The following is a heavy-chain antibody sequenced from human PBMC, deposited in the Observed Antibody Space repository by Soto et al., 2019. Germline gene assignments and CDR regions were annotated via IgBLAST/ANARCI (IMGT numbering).Heavy chain of an antibody. D-gene: IGHD3-3*01. CDR1: GTSLSRGDYY. Sequence: QVQLQESGPGLVKPSQTLSLTCAVSGTSLSRGDYYWSWIRQPPGKGLEWIGYIYYSGSTYYNAALKSRVTMSGDMSKNQFSLNLNSVTAADTAVYYCAGGSSTSFGGPLAGVDVWGQGTTVTASS. CDR3: AGGSSTSFGGPLAGVDV. J-gene: IGHJ6*02. CDR2: IYYSGST. V-gene: IGHV4-30-4*01.